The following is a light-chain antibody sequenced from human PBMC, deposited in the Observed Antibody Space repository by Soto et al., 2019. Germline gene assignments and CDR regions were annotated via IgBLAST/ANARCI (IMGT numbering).Light chain of an antibody. V-gene: IGKV4-1*01. CDR2: WAS. J-gene: IGKJ2*01. CDR1: QSVLSTSNNKNY. Sequence: DIVLTQSPDSLAVSLGERATINCKSSQSVLSTSNNKNYLAWYQQKPGQPPKLLFYWASTRESGVPDRFSGSGSGTDFALTISSLQDEDVAVYYCQQCYSTPYTFGQGTKLEIK. CDR3: QQCYSTPYT.